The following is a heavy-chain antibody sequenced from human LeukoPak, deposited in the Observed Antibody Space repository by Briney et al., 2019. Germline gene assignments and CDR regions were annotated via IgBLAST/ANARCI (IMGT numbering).Heavy chain of an antibody. CDR2: IYYSGST. CDR1: GGSIRTSSFY. D-gene: IGHD4-17*01. Sequence: SETLSLTCIVPGGSIRTSSFYCGWIRQPPGKGLEWIGSIYYSGSTYYNPSLKSRVTISVDMSKNQFSLKLSSVTAADTAVYYCARRADHGDYGHWFDPWGQGILVTVSS. CDR3: ARRADHGDYGHWFDP. J-gene: IGHJ5*02. V-gene: IGHV4-39*01.